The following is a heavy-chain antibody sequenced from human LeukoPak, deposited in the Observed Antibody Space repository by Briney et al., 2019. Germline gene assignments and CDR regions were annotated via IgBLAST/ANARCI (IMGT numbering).Heavy chain of an antibody. V-gene: IGHV3-48*03. CDR1: GFTFSSYE. CDR2: IRSGDNTK. Sequence: GGSLRLSCAASGFTFSSYEMNWVRQAPGKGLEWVSYIRSGDNTKYYADSVKGRFTISRDNTKNSVYLQMNSLRAEDTAVYYCARMYGSGIFDYWGQGTLVTVSS. CDR3: ARMYGSGIFDY. J-gene: IGHJ4*02. D-gene: IGHD3-10*01.